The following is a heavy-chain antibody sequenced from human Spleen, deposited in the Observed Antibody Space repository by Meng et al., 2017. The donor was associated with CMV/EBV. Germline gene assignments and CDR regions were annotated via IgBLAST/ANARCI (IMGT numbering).Heavy chain of an antibody. Sequence: GGSLRLSCAASGFSFMAYNMNWVRQAPGKGLEWVSGTTSSGRSTYYADSVKGRFTISRDNAKNSLYLQMNSLRAEDTAVYYCVRADPTKKSSSTSCLDYWGQGTLVTVSS. V-gene: IGHV3-69-1*01. J-gene: IGHJ4*02. CDR2: TSSGRST. CDR3: VRADPTKKSSSTSCLDY. D-gene: IGHD2-2*01. CDR1: GFSFMAYN.